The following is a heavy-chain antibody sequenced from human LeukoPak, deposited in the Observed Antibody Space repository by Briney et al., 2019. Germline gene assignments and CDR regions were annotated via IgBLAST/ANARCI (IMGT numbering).Heavy chain of an antibody. J-gene: IGHJ4*02. CDR3: VQPLDY. CDR2: ISSSGSTI. Sequence: GGSLRLSCEASGFTFSSYSMNWVRRAAGKGLEWVSYISSSGSTIYYADSVKGRFTISRDNAKNSLFLQMNSLRVEDTAVYYCVQPLDYGGQGTLVTVSS. V-gene: IGHV3-48*04. D-gene: IGHD6-13*01. CDR1: GFTFSSYS.